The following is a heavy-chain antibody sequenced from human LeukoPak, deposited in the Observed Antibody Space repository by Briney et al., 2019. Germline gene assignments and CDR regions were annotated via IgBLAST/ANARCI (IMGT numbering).Heavy chain of an antibody. CDR1: GGSLRSSSNY. Sequence: SETLSLTCTVSGGSLRSSSNYWGWIRQPPGKGLEWIGTIYCSGSTYYNPSLKIRVTISVDTSKNQFSLKLSSVTAADTAVYYCARNGAVDWDAEYAFDIWGQGTWVTVSS. J-gene: IGHJ3*02. V-gene: IGHV4-39*07. CDR3: ARNGAVDWDAEYAFDI. CDR2: IYCSGST. D-gene: IGHD3/OR15-3a*01.